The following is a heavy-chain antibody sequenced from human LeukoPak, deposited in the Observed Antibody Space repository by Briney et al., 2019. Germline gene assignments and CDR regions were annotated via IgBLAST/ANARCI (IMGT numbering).Heavy chain of an antibody. J-gene: IGHJ5*02. CDR3: ARPYYYDSRIDP. CDR1: GGSISSGDYY. CDR2: MYYSGST. V-gene: IGHV4-30-4*01. Sequence: SQTLSLTCTVSGGSISSGDYYWSWIRQPPGKGLEWIACMYYSGSTYYNPSLKSRVTMLADTSKNQLSLKLSSVTAADTAVYYCARPYYYDSRIDPWGQGILVTVSS. D-gene: IGHD3-22*01.